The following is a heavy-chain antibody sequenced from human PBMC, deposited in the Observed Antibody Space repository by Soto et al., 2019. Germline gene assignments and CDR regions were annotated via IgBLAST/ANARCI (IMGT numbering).Heavy chain of an antibody. D-gene: IGHD2-2*01. J-gene: IGHJ6*02. V-gene: IGHV1-69*13. CDR2: IIPIFGTA. CDR3: ARSDIVVVPAAINYYYGMDV. CDR1: GGTFSSYA. Sequence: SVKVSCKASGGTFSSYAISWVRQAPGQGLEWMGGIIPIFGTANYAQKFQGRVTITADESTSTAYMELSSLRSEDTAVYYCARSDIVVVPAAINYYYGMDVWGQGTTVTVS.